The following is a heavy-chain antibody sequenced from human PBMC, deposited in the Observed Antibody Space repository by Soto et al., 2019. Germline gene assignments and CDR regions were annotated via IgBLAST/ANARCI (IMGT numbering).Heavy chain of an antibody. D-gene: IGHD5-18*01. J-gene: IGHJ4*02. CDR1: GGSISYSSYY. CDR3: ARTVYSYGYVVFEY. V-gene: IGHV4-39*01. CDR2: ISYSGST. Sequence: SETLSLTCSVSGGSISYSSYYWGWIRQPPGKGLEWIGSISYSGSTYYNPSLKSRVTISVDTSKNQFPLKLSSVTAADTAVYYCARTVYSYGYVVFEYWGQGTLVTVSS.